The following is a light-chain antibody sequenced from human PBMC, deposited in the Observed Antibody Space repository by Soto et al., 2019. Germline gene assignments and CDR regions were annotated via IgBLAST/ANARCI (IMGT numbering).Light chain of an antibody. CDR2: DVT. CDR3: SSYTSSSTLDVV. CDR1: SSDVGGYNY. Sequence: QSALTQPASVSGSPGQSITISCTGTSSDVGGYNYVSWYQQHPGKAPKLMIYDVTTRPSGVSNRFSGSKSGNTASLTISGLQAEDEADYHCSSYTSSSTLDVVFGGGTKLTVL. V-gene: IGLV2-14*03. J-gene: IGLJ2*01.